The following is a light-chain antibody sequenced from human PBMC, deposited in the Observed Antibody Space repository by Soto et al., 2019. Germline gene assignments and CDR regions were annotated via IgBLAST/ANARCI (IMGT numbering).Light chain of an antibody. CDR3: QHLNGYPIT. Sequence: DIQLPQSPSVRSASFGYTVSITWRASQSINKWLAWYQQKPGKAPTLLIYEASILQNGVPSRFSGSGSGTDFTLTISSLQPEDFATYYCQHLNGYPITFGQGTRLEIK. J-gene: IGKJ5*01. CDR2: EAS. V-gene: IGKV1-5*03. CDR1: QSINKW.